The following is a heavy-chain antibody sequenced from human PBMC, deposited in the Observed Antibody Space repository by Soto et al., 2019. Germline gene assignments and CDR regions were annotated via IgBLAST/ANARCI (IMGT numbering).Heavy chain of an antibody. J-gene: IGHJ6*02. CDR2: ISSSSSYI. V-gene: IGHV3-21*01. Sequence: EVQLVESGGGLVKPGGSLRLSCAASGFTFSSYSMNWVRQAPGKGLEWVSSISSSSSYIYYADSVKGRFPISRDNAKNSLYLQMTSLRAEDTAVYYCARSWNYYYYYGMDVWGQGTTVTVSS. CDR1: GFTFSSYS. D-gene: IGHD3-3*01. CDR3: ARSWNYYYYYGMDV.